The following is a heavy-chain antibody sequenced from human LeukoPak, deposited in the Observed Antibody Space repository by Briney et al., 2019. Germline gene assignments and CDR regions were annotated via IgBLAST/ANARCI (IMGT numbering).Heavy chain of an antibody. CDR3: ARASAACYTYRCFFDI. Sequence: PGGSLRLSCAASGFTLSDYYMSWIRQTPGKGLEWVSYISGTGNVIYDADSVKGRFTISKDNAKKSLYLQMNSLRVEDTAVYYCARASAACYTYRCFFDIWGQGTMVTVSS. D-gene: IGHD2-2*02. CDR1: GFTLSDYY. V-gene: IGHV3-11*04. J-gene: IGHJ3*02. CDR2: ISGTGNVI.